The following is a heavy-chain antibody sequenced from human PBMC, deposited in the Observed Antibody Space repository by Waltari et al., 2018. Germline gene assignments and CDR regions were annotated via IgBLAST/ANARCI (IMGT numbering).Heavy chain of an antibody. J-gene: IGHJ4*02. Sequence: QVQLVESGGGVVQPGRSLRLSCAASGFTFSRFGMHWVRQAPGKGLEWVAVIWNDGSKEYYVDSVKGRFTISRDNAKNTLYLQMNSLRAEDSAVYYCASQSTTLFDYWGQGTLVTVSS. D-gene: IGHD2-15*01. V-gene: IGHV3-33*01. CDR3: ASQSTTLFDY. CDR2: IWNDGSKE. CDR1: GFTFSRFG.